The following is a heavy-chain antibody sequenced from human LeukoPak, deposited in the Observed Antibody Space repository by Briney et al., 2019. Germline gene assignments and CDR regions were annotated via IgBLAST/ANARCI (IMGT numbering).Heavy chain of an antibody. Sequence: GGSLRLSCAASGFTVSSNYMSWVRQAPGKGLEWVSVIYSGGSTYYADSVKGRFTISRDNSENTLYLQMNSLRAEDTAVYYCARDRSSSGSLDYWGQGTLVTVSS. V-gene: IGHV3-66*01. D-gene: IGHD6-13*01. CDR1: GFTVSSNY. CDR3: ARDRSSSGSLDY. J-gene: IGHJ4*02. CDR2: IYSGGST.